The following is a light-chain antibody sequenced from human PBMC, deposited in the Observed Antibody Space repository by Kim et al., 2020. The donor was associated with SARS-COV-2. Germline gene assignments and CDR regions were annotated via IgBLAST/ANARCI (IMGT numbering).Light chain of an antibody. CDR2: EDN. Sequence: GKTVTIACTRSSGSIASNDVQWYQQRPGSSPTTVIYEDNQRPSGVPDRFSGSIDSYSNSASLTISGLKTEDEADYYCQSYDSSNQVFGGGTQLTVL. J-gene: IGLJ3*02. CDR3: QSYDSSNQV. V-gene: IGLV6-57*01. CDR1: SGSIASND.